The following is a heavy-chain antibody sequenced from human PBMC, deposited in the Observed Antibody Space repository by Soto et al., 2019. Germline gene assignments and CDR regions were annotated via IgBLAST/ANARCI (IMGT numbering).Heavy chain of an antibody. Sequence: QITLKESGPTLVKPTQTLTLTCTFSGFSLSTSGVGVGWIRQPPGKALEWLALIYWDDDKRYSPSLKSRLTITKDTSKNQVVLTMTNMDPVDTATYYCAHRASPPDLGRQFYPYYYYYGMDVWGQGTTVTVSS. CDR2: IYWDDDK. V-gene: IGHV2-5*02. CDR1: GFSLSTSGVG. D-gene: IGHD7-27*01. CDR3: AHRASPPDLGRQFYPYYYYYGMDV. J-gene: IGHJ6*02.